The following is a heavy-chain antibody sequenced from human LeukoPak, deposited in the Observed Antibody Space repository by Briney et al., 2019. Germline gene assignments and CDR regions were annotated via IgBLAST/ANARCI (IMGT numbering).Heavy chain of an antibody. J-gene: IGHJ5*02. CDR2: IDTGDSDS. D-gene: IGHD2-2*01. CDR1: GYIFTNHW. Sequence: GESLRISCKGSGYIFTNHWLGWVRQMPGKGLEWMGIIDTGDSDSRYSPSFQGQVTFSVDKTTTTAYLQWSSLKASDTAMYYCARKAGDVPAATNWFDPWGQGTLVTVSS. V-gene: IGHV5-51*01. CDR3: ARKAGDVPAATNWFDP.